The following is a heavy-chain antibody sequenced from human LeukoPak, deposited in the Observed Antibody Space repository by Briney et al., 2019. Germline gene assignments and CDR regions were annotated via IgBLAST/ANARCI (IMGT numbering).Heavy chain of an antibody. CDR3: ASTFLSGYDSFSWFDP. J-gene: IGHJ5*02. CDR2: IYTSGST. Sequence: SETLSLTCTVSGGSISSYYRSWIRQPAGKGLEWIGRIYTSGSTNYNPSLKSRVTMSVDTSKNQFSLKLSSVTAADTAVYYCASTFLSGYDSFSWFDPWGQGTLVTVSS. D-gene: IGHD3-22*01. CDR1: GGSISSYY. V-gene: IGHV4-4*07.